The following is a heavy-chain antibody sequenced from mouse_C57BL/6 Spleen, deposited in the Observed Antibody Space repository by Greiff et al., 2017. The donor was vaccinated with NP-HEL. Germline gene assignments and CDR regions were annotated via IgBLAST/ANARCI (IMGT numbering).Heavy chain of an antibody. CDR2: IYPGSGNT. J-gene: IGHJ2*01. CDR3: ARASWE. D-gene: IGHD4-1*01. CDR1: GYTFTDYY. Sequence: VQLQQSGAELVRPGASVKLSCKASGYTFTDYYINWVKQRPGQGLEWIARIYPGSGNTYYNEKFKGKATLTAEKSSSTAYMQLSSLTSEDSAVYFCARASWEWGQGTTLTVSS. V-gene: IGHV1-76*01.